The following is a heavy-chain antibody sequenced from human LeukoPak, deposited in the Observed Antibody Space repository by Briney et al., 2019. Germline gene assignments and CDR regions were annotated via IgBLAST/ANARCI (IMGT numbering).Heavy chain of an antibody. V-gene: IGHV3-23*01. CDR1: GFTFNNYA. D-gene: IGHD6-19*01. CDR3: AKVATDPGWYTPHYYYVMDV. J-gene: IGHJ6*02. CDR2: ISGSGGSA. Sequence: GGSLRLSCAASGFTFNNYAMSWVRQAPGKGLEWVSGISGSGGSAYYADSVKGRFTISRDNSKNTLNLQMNSLRAEDTAVYYRAKVATDPGWYTPHYYYVMDVWGQGTTVTVSS.